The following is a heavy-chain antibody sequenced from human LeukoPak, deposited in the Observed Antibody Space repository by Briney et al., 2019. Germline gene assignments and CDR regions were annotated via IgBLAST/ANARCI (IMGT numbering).Heavy chain of an antibody. Sequence: GGSLSFSCAASGFTFSNYALGWVRQAPGKGLEWVSTISASGAYTYYTDSVKGRFTISRDNTKNTLYLQMNSLRADDTAVYYCARVGNDFYPWGQGTLVTASS. D-gene: IGHD1-1*01. J-gene: IGHJ5*02. CDR3: ARVGNDFYP. CDR1: GFTFSNYA. CDR2: ISASGAYT. V-gene: IGHV3-23*01.